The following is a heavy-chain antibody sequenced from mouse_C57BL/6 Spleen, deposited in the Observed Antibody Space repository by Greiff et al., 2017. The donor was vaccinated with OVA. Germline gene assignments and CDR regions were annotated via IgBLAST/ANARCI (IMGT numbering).Heavy chain of an antibody. V-gene: IGHV2-6*03. CDR1: GFSLTSYG. J-gene: IGHJ1*03. CDR2: IWSDGST. CDR3: ARGNDYDGWYFDV. D-gene: IGHD2-4*01. Sequence: VQLQQSGPGLVAPSQSLSITCTVSGFSLTSYGVHWVRQPPGKGLEWLVVIWSDGSTTYNSALKSRPSISKDNSKSQVFLKMNSLQTDDTAMYYCARGNDYDGWYFDVWGTGTTVTVSS.